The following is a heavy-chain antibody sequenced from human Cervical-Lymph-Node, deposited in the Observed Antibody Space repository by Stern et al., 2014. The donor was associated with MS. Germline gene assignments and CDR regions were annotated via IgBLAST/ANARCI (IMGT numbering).Heavy chain of an antibody. V-gene: IGHV3-7*01. D-gene: IGHD3-10*01. CDR1: GFTFSGSW. CDR3: ARDRYFGAFDI. CDR2: IKDDGSDR. Sequence: EVQLVESGGGLVQPGGSLRLSCAASGFTFSGSWMTWVRPAPGQGLEWWASIKDDGSDRYYVDSVKGRFTISRDNAKTSLFLQMNGLRAEDTAVYYCARDRYFGAFDIWGQGTMVTVSS. J-gene: IGHJ3*02.